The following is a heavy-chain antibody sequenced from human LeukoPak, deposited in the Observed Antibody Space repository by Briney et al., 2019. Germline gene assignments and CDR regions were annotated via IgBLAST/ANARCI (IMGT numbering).Heavy chain of an antibody. CDR3: ARESYYDSSGFDY. CDR1: GFTFSNYW. V-gene: IGHV3-74*01. Sequence: GGSLRLSCAASGFTFSNYWMHWVRQAAGKGLVWVSRINTDGSTTDYADSVKGRFTISRDNAKNTLYLQVNSLGAEDTAVYYCARESYYDSSGFDYWGQGTLVTVSS. J-gene: IGHJ4*02. CDR2: INTDGSTT. D-gene: IGHD3-22*01.